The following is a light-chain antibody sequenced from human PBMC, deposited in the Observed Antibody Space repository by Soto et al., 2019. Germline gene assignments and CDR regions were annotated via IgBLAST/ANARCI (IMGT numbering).Light chain of an antibody. Sequence: QSVLTQPASVSGSPGQSITISCTGTSSDVGNYNLVSWYQQYPDKAPKLMIYEGSKRPSGVSNRFSGSKSGNTASLTISGLQAEDEADYYCCSYAGTSTDWVFGGGTKLTVL. J-gene: IGLJ3*02. CDR2: EGS. CDR1: SSDVGNYNL. CDR3: CSYAGTSTDWV. V-gene: IGLV2-23*01.